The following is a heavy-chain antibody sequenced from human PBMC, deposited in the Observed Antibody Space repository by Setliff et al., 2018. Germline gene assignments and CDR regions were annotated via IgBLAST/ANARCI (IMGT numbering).Heavy chain of an antibody. CDR1: GYNFINYW. CDR2: IYPSDSDI. CDR3: SRPAYSSRWYEIKGFDY. V-gene: IGHV5-51*01. D-gene: IGHD6-13*01. Sequence: GESLKISCKGSGYNFINYWIGWVRQMPGKGLEWMGIIYPSDSDIRYSPSFQGQVTISADKSISTAYLQWSSLKASDTAIYYCSRPAYSSRWYEIKGFDYWGQGTLVTVSS. J-gene: IGHJ4*02.